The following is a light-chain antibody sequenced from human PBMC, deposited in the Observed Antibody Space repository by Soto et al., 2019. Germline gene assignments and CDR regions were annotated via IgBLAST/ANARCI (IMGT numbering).Light chain of an antibody. Sequence: QSVLTQPASESGSPGQSITISCSGTSTDIGGYNYVSWYQQHPGKAPKLIIYEVSNRPSGVPDRFSGSKSGSTAFLTISGLQAEDEADYYCSSYSSSDTLHVFGTPTKLTVL. V-gene: IGLV2-14*01. J-gene: IGLJ1*01. CDR2: EVS. CDR3: SSYSSSDTLHV. CDR1: STDIGGYNY.